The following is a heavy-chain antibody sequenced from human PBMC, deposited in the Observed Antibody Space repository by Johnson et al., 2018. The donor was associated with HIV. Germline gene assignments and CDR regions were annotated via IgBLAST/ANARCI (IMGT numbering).Heavy chain of an antibody. D-gene: IGHD3-10*01. CDR1: GFTFSSYA. J-gene: IGHJ3*02. CDR3: ARGIRHYYYGSGSYPGVDAFDI. Sequence: QVQLVESGGGVVQPGRSLRLSCAASGFTFSSYAMHWVRQAPGKGLEWVAVISYDGSNKYYADSVKGRFTISRDNSKNTLYLQMNSLRAEDTAVYYCARGIRHYYYGSGSYPGVDAFDIWGQGTMVTVSS. CDR2: ISYDGSNK. V-gene: IGHV3-30*04.